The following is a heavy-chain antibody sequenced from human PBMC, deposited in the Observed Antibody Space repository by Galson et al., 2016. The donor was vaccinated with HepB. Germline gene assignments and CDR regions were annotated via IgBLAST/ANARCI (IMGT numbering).Heavy chain of an antibody. V-gene: IGHV4-30-4*01. CDR1: GASISRGDYC. CDR3: ARERDGDFLMFAH. D-gene: IGHD4-17*01. CDR2: ISYDGSS. J-gene: IGHJ4*02. Sequence: TLSLTCTVSGASISRGDYCWSWIRQPPGRGLEWLGYISYDGSSYYHPSLTGRVSMSVDASKNQFSLNLSSVTAADTAIYYCARERDGDFLMFAHWGQGTLVTVSS.